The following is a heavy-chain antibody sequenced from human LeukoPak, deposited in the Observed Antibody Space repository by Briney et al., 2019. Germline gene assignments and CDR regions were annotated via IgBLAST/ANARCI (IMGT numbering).Heavy chain of an antibody. CDR2: ISNSDYST. CDR1: GFTFSSYA. CDR3: ARVAPPIFYYYMDV. V-gene: IGHV3-23*01. J-gene: IGHJ6*03. Sequence: PGGSLRLSCAASGFTFSSYAMSWVRQAPGKGLEWVSTISNSDYSTYYTDSVKGRFTISRDNAKNSLYLQMNSLRAEDTAVYYCARVAPPIFYYYMDVWGKGTTVTISS. D-gene: IGHD3-9*01.